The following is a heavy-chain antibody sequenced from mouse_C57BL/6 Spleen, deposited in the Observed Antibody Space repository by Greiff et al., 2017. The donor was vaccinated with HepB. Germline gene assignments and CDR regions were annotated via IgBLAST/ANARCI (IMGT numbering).Heavy chain of an antibody. CDR2: ISSGGSYT. CDR1: GFTFSSYG. CDR3: ARHVTTGVAPRGYFDV. Sequence: EVQLVESGGDLVKPGGSLKLSCAASGFTFSSYGMSWVRQTPDKRLEWVATISSGGSYTYYPDSVKGRFTISRDNAKNTLYLQMSSLKSEDTAMYYCARHVTTGVAPRGYFDVWGTGTTVTVSS. D-gene: IGHD1-1*01. V-gene: IGHV5-6*01. J-gene: IGHJ1*03.